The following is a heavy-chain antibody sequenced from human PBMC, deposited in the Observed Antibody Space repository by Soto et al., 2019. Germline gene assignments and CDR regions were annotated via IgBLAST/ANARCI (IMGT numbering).Heavy chain of an antibody. CDR1: GYTFTGYY. D-gene: IGHD3-10*01. CDR3: ARGGLLWFGEFANYYYYGMDV. V-gene: IGHV1-2*04. CDR2: INPNSGGT. J-gene: IGHJ6*02. Sequence: GASVKVSCKASGYTFTGYYMHWVRQAPGQGLEWMGWINPNSGGTNYAQKFQGWVTMTRDTSISTAYMELSRLRSDDTAVYYCARGGLLWFGEFANYYYYGMDVWGQGTTVTVSS.